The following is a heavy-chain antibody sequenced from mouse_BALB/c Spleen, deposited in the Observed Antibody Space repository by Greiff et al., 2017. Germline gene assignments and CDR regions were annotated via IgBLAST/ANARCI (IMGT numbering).Heavy chain of an antibody. CDR3: ARDPYYYGSSPYAMDY. V-gene: IGHV1S56*01. J-gene: IGHJ4*01. CDR1: GYTFTSYY. D-gene: IGHD1-1*01. Sequence: QVQLQQSGPELVKPGASVRISCKASGYTFTSYYIHWVKQRPGQGLEWIGWIYPGNVNTKYNEKFKGKATLTADKSSSTAYMQLSSLTSEDSAVYFCARDPYYYGSSPYAMDYWGQGTSVTVSS. CDR2: IYPGNVNT.